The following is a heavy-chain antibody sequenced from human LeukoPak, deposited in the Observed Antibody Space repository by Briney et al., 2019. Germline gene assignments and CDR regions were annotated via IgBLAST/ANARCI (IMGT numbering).Heavy chain of an antibody. V-gene: IGHV3-74*01. D-gene: IGHD2-8*02. CDR3: ARDQLYCTGGYCYFDS. J-gene: IGHJ4*02. Sequence: GGSLILSCVASGFTFSSYWMHWVRQAPGKGLVWVSRINGDGRSISYADSVKGRFTISRDNAKNTLYLQMNSLRAEDTALYYCARDQLYCTGGYCYFDSWGQGTLVTVS. CDR2: INGDGRSI. CDR1: GFTFSSYW.